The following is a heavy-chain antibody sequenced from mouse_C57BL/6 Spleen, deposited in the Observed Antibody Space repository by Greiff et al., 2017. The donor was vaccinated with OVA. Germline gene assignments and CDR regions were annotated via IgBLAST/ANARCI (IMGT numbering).Heavy chain of an antibody. CDR1: GYTFTSYW. CDR3: ARKGVTTVDYAMDY. D-gene: IGHD1-1*01. J-gene: IGHJ4*01. V-gene: IGHV1-59*01. CDR2: IDPSDSYT. Sequence: VKLQQPGAELVRPGTSVKLSCKASGYTFTSYWMHWVKQRPGQGLEWIGVIDPSDSYTNYNQKFKGKATLTVDTSSSTAYMQLSSLTSEDSAVYYCARKGVTTVDYAMDYWGQGTSVTVSS.